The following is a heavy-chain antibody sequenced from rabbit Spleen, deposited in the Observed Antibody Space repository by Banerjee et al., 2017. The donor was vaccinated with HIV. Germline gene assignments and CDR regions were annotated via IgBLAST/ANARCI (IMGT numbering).Heavy chain of an antibody. V-gene: IGHV1S47*01. CDR3: ARDLTDVIGWNFGW. CDR1: GFSFSSSYY. Sequence: QEQLVESGGGLVQPEGSLTLTCTASGFSFSSSYYMCWVRQAPGKGLEWIGCMHIGSGSTYYASWAKGRFTITRSTSLNTVTLQLTSLTAADTATYFCARDLTDVIGWNFGWWGPGTLVTVS. J-gene: IGHJ4*01. D-gene: IGHD1-1*01. CDR2: MHIGSGST.